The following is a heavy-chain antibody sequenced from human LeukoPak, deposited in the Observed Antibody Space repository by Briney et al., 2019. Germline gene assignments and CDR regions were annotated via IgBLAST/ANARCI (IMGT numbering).Heavy chain of an antibody. CDR3: ARGGQYSSSGFDY. J-gene: IGHJ4*02. D-gene: IGHD6-6*01. CDR2: ISTDASST. V-gene: IGHV3-74*01. CDR1: GFTFSDYY. Sequence: GGSLRLSCAASGFTFSDYYMSWIRQAPGKGLEWVSRISTDASSTTYADSVKGRFTISRDNAKNTLYLQMNSLRAEDTAVYYCARGGQYSSSGFDYWGEGTLVTVSS.